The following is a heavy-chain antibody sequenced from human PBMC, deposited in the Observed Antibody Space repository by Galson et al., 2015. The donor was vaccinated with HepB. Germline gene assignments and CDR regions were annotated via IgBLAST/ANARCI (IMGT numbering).Heavy chain of an antibody. CDR1: GFTFSSYA. V-gene: IGHV3-23*01. Sequence: SLRLSCAASGFTFSSYAMSWVRQAPGKGLEWVSAISGSGGSTYYADSVKGRFTISRDNSKNTLYLQMNSLRAEDTAVYYCAREIAAAGTLLDYWGQGTLVTVSS. D-gene: IGHD6-13*01. CDR3: AREIAAAGTLLDY. CDR2: ISGSGGST. J-gene: IGHJ4*02.